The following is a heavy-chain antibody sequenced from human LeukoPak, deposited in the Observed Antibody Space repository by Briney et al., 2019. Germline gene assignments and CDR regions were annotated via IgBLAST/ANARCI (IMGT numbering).Heavy chain of an antibody. J-gene: IGHJ3*02. Sequence: GGSLRLSCAASGFSFSDSYMSWIRQAPGQGLEWLSYIKSSDTSTFYADSVKGRFTVSRDNAKNSLYLQMDSLRAEDTAVYYCARRGNMSSHAFDIWGQGTVVTVSS. CDR3: ARRGNMSSHAFDI. D-gene: IGHD2/OR15-2a*01. CDR1: GFSFSDSY. CDR2: IKSSDTST. V-gene: IGHV3-11*01.